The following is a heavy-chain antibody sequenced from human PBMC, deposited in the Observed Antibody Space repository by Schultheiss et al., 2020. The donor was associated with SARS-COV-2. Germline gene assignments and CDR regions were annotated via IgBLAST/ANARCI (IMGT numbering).Heavy chain of an antibody. J-gene: IGHJ6*02. D-gene: IGHD5-18*01. Sequence: SETLSLTCTVSGGSIRSYYCSWIRQPAGKGLEWIGRIYTSGSTNYNPSLKSRVTMSVDTSKNQFSLKLSSVTAADTTVYYCARDPLHVDTAMAPHLDVWGQGTTVTVSS. CDR2: IYTSGST. CDR1: GGSIRSYY. CDR3: ARDPLHVDTAMAPHLDV. V-gene: IGHV4-4*07.